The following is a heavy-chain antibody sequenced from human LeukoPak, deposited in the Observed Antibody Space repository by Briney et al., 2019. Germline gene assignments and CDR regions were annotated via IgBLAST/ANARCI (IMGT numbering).Heavy chain of an antibody. V-gene: IGHV4-30-4*01. Sequence: SETLSLTCTVSGGSISSGDYSWSWIRQPPGKGLEWFGYIYYSGSTYYNPSLKSRVTISVDTSKNQFSLKLSSVTAADTAVYYCARDSRTGPFRYYGMDVWGQGTTVTVSS. D-gene: IGHD3-3*02. J-gene: IGHJ6*02. CDR2: IYYSGST. CDR1: GGSISSGDYS. CDR3: ARDSRTGPFRYYGMDV.